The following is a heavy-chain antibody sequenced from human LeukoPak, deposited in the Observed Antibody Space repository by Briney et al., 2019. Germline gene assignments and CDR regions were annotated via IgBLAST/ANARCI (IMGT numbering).Heavy chain of an antibody. Sequence: GASVNVSCKASGYTFTSYDINWVRQATGQGLEWMGWMNPNSGNTGYAQKFQGRVTMTRNTSISKAYMELSSLRSEDTAVYYCARIPPYCSGGSCYSAPGMDVWGQGTTVTVSS. D-gene: IGHD2-15*01. CDR3: ARIPPYCSGGSCYSAPGMDV. CDR2: MNPNSGNT. CDR1: GYTFTSYD. V-gene: IGHV1-8*01. J-gene: IGHJ6*02.